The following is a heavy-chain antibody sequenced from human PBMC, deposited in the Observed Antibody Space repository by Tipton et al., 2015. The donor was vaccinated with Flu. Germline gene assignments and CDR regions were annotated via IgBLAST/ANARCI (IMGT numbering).Heavy chain of an antibody. CDR1: SGSIRSTNYF. Sequence: PGLVKPSETLFLTCTVSSGSIRSTNYFCAWIRQPPGKRLELIGSIFPSGTTYYNPSLKSRVTISVDTSKSQFSLMLRSVTAADTAVYYCARLSYYDVDLKNFYFDYWGQGALVTVSS. D-gene: IGHD3-10*02. CDR3: ARLSYYDVDLKNFYFDY. V-gene: IGHV4-39*01. J-gene: IGHJ4*02. CDR2: IFPSGTT.